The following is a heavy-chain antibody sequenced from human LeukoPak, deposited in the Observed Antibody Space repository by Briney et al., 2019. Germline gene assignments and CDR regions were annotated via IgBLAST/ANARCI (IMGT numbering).Heavy chain of an antibody. D-gene: IGHD3-10*01. CDR2: IYTSGST. J-gene: IGHJ5*02. V-gene: IGHV4-4*07. CDR1: GGSISSYY. CDR3: AREATVVRGYNWFDP. Sequence: SETLSLTCTVSGGSISSYYWSWNRQPAGKGLEWIGRIYTSGSTNYNPSLKSRVTMSVDTSKNQFSLKLSSVTAADTAVYYCAREATVVRGYNWFDPWGQGTLVTVSS.